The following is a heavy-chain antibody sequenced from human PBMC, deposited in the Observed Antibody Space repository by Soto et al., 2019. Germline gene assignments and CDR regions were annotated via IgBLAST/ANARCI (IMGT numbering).Heavy chain of an antibody. CDR3: ARKVLGSSSRPDWWYFDL. D-gene: IGHD3-16*01. CDR2: ISGGGDRT. J-gene: IGHJ2*01. Sequence: EVQLLESGGGLVQPGGSLRLSGVGSGFTFINYAMNWVRQTPGKGLEWVSTISGGGDRTFDADTVKGRFTISRDNSKNTGNLQMNSLRADDTAVYYCARKVLGSSSRPDWWYFDLWGRGTLVTVSS. CDR1: GFTFINYA. V-gene: IGHV3-23*01.